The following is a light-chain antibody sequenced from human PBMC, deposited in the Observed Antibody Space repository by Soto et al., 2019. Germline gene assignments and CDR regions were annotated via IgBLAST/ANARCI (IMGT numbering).Light chain of an antibody. CDR2: DAS. V-gene: IGKV3-11*01. Sequence: EIVLTQSPATLSLSPGERATLSCRASQSVSSYLAWYQQKPGQAPRLLIYDASNRATGIPARFSGSGSRTDFTLTISSLEPEDFAVYYCQQRSNWPRIYTFGQGTKLEIK. CDR3: QQRSNWPRIYT. J-gene: IGKJ2*01. CDR1: QSVSSY.